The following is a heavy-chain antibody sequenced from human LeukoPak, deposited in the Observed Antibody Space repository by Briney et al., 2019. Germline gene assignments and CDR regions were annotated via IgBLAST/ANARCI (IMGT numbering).Heavy chain of an antibody. CDR1: GGTFSSYA. CDR2: IIPILGIA. V-gene: IGHV1-69*04. J-gene: IGHJ6*02. Sequence: SVKVSCKASGGTFSSYAISWVRQAPGQGLEWMGRIIPILGIANYAQKFQGRVTITADKSTSTAYMELSSLRSEDTAVYYCARESYHSSSWYVSYYYYGMDVWGRGTTVTVSS. D-gene: IGHD6-13*01. CDR3: ARESYHSSSWYVSYYYYGMDV.